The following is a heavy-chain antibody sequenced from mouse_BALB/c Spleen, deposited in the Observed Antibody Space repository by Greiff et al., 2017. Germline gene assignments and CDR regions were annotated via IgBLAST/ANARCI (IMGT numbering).Heavy chain of an antibody. CDR2: IDPANGNT. D-gene: IGHD2-4*01. J-gene: IGHJ2*01. Sequence: VQLQQSGAELVKPGASVKLSCTASGFNIKDTYMHWVKQRPEQGLEWIGRIDPANGNTKYDPKFQGKATITADISSNTAYLQLSSLTSEDTAVYYCARVMITTCDYFDYWGQGTTLTVSS. CDR1: GFNIKDTY. CDR3: ARVMITTCDYFDY. V-gene: IGHV14-3*02.